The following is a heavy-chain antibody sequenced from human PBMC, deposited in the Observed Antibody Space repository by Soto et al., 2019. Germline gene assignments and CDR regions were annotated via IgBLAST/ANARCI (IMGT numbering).Heavy chain of an antibody. CDR3: VREDSAWDSRGSFDF. CDR2: ISGSGGSA. J-gene: IGHJ3*01. D-gene: IGHD6-19*01. Sequence: EVQLLESGGGLVRPGGSLRLSCAASAFTFSNYAMNWVRQAPGKGLEWVSVISGSGGSASYADSVQGRFTISRDNSKNTLYLQMNSLRAEATAIYYCVREDSAWDSRGSFDFWGRGTMVTVS. CDR1: AFTFSNYA. V-gene: IGHV3-23*01.